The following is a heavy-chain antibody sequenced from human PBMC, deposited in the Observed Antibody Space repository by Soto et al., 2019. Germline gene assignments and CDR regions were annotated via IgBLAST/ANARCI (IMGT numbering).Heavy chain of an antibody. CDR1: GFTFSNYW. Sequence: PGGSLRLSCAASGFTFSNYWVTWVRQAPGKGLEWVSSISSTAGRTSSYADSVKGRFAISRDFSDNTVYLQMNNLRVDDTAVYFCAKGVLSFHYGMEVWGQGTTVTVSS. CDR3: AKGVLSFHYGMEV. CDR2: ISSTAGRTS. V-gene: IGHV3-23*01. D-gene: IGHD3-10*01. J-gene: IGHJ6*02.